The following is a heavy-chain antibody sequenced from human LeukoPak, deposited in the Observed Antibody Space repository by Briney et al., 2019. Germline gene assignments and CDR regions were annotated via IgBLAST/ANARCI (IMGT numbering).Heavy chain of an antibody. CDR2: ISWNSGSI. Sequence: GGSLRLSCAASGFTFDDYGMSWVRQAPGKGLEWVSGISWNSGSIGYADSVKGRFTVSRDNAKNTLYLQMSSLRAEDTAVYYCANLGITMVRGVSYYYYYYMDVWGKGTTVTISS. CDR1: GFTFDDYG. CDR3: ANLGITMVRGVSYYYYYYMDV. J-gene: IGHJ6*03. D-gene: IGHD3-10*01. V-gene: IGHV3-9*01.